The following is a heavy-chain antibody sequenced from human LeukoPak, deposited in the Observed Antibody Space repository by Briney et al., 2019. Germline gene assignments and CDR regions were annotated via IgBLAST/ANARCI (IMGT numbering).Heavy chain of an antibody. Sequence: SETLSLTCTVSGGSISSSSYYWGWIRQPPGKGLEWIGSIYYSGSTYYNPSLKSRVTISVDTSKNQFSLKLSSVTAADTAVYYCASNHCSSTSCYYRVWGQGTLVTVSS. V-gene: IGHV4-39*07. CDR2: IYYSGST. CDR3: ASNHCSSTSCYYRV. J-gene: IGHJ4*02. D-gene: IGHD2-2*01. CDR1: GGSISSSSYY.